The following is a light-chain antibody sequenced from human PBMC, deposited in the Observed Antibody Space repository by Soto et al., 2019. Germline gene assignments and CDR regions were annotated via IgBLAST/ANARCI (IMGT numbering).Light chain of an antibody. J-gene: IGKJ4*02. CDR2: DAS. CDR1: QSVSSY. Sequence: EIVLTQSPATLSLSPGERATLSCRASQSVSSYLAWYQQKPGQAPRLLIYDASNRATGIPARFSGSGSGTDVTLTISSVEPEDFAVSYCQQRSNWPGFGGGTKVEIK. CDR3: QQRSNWPG. V-gene: IGKV3-11*01.